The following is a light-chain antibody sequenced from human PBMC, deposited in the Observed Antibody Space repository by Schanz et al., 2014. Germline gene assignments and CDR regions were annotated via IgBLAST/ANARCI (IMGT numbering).Light chain of an antibody. CDR2: DVI. J-gene: IGLJ3*02. CDR3: SSYAGYNAVV. Sequence: QSALTQPPSASGSPGQSVTISCTGTSSDVGGYNYVSWYQHHPGKAPKLMIYDVIERPSGVPDRFSGSKSGNTASLTVSGLQADDEADYYCSSYAGYNAVVFGGGTKLTVL. V-gene: IGLV2-8*01. CDR1: SSDVGGYNY.